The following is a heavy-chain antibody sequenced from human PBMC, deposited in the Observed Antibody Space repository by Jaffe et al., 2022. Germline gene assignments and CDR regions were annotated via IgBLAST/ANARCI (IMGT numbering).Heavy chain of an antibody. J-gene: IGHJ6*03. CDR3: ARETYLSYSSGWYGGGLYYYYYMDV. V-gene: IGHV1-46*01. CDR2: INPSGGST. D-gene: IGHD6-19*01. CDR1: GYTFTSYY. Sequence: QVQLVQSGAEVKKPGASVKVSCKASGYTFTSYYMHWVRQAPGQGLEWMGIINPSGGSTSYAQKFQGRVTMTRDTSTSTVYMELSSLRSEDTAVYYCARETYLSYSSGWYGGGLYYYYYMDVWGKGTTVTVSS.